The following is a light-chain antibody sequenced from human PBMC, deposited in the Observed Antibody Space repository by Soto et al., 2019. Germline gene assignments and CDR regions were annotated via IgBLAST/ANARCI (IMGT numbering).Light chain of an antibody. J-gene: IGLJ2*01. Sequence: QSALTQPASVSGSPGQSITISCTGTSSDVGGSNYVSWYQQHPGEAPKLMIYDVSYRPSGISNRFSGSKSGNTASLTIYRLQAEDEADYFCSSFGGSSTRFGGGTKLTVL. V-gene: IGLV2-14*01. CDR3: SSFGGSSTR. CDR2: DVS. CDR1: SSDVGGSNY.